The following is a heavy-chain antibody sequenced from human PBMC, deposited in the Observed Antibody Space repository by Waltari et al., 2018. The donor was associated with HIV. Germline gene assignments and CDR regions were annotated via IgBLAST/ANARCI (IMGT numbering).Heavy chain of an antibody. J-gene: IGHJ6*02. CDR2: IYSGGSR. Sequence: EVQLVASGGGLIEPGGSLRVSWGACGFTISSNYMSWVRQAPGKGLEWVSVIYSGGSRYYADSVKGRFIISRDNSKNTVSLHMNSLRAEDTAVYYCARDPRSSGYYGMDVWGQGIKVTVSS. D-gene: IGHD1-26*01. CDR3: ARDPRSSGYYGMDV. CDR1: GFTISSNY. V-gene: IGHV3-53*01.